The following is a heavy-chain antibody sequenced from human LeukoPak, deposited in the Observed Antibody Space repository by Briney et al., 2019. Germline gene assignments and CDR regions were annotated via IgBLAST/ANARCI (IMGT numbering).Heavy chain of an antibody. D-gene: IGHD3-16*01. CDR3: AKDYPISMITFGGVLDY. V-gene: IGHV3-30*18. CDR1: GFTFSSYG. CDR2: ISYDGSNK. Sequence: GESLRLSCAASGFTFSSYGMHWVRQAPGKGLEWVAVISYDGSNKYYADSVKGRFTIFRDNSKNTLYLQMNSLRAEDTAVYYCAKDYPISMITFGGVLDYWGQGTLVTVSS. J-gene: IGHJ4*02.